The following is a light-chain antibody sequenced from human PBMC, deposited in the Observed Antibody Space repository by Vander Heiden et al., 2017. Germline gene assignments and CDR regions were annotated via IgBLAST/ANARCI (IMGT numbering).Light chain of an antibody. J-gene: IGKJ1*01. V-gene: IGKV3-15*01. Sequence: EIVMTQSPATLSVSPGERATLSCRASQSVSSNLAWYQQKPGQAPRLLIYGASTMATGIPARFRCSGSGTEFTLTISSLQSEDFAVYYFQQDNNWPTFGQGTKVEIK. CDR2: GAS. CDR1: QSVSSN. CDR3: QQDNNWPT.